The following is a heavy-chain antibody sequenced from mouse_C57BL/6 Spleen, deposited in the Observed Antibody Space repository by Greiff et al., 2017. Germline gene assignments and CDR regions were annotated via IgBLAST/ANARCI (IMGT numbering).Heavy chain of an antibody. J-gene: IGHJ2*01. CDR3: TRVYGSSLYYFDY. V-gene: IGHV1-15*01. D-gene: IGHD1-1*01. CDR2: IDPETGGT. Sequence: VQLQQSGAELVRPGASVTLSCEASGYTFTDYEMHWVKQTPVHGLEWIGAIDPETGGTAYNQKFKGKAILTADKSSSTAYMELRSLTSEDSAVYYCTRVYGSSLYYFDYWGQGTTLTVSS. CDR1: GYTFTDYE.